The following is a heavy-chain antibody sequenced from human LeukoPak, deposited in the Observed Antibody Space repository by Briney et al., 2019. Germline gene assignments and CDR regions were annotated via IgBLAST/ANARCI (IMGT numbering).Heavy chain of an antibody. CDR2: IYYSGST. Sequence: SETLSLTCIVSGGSISSQFWTWIRQPPGTGLEWIGFIYYSGSTNYNPSFQRRVTISVDTSKSQVSLKLRSVTAADTAVYYCARDETRSSGDYHYYMDVWGKGSTVTVSS. CDR3: ARDETRSSGDYHYYMDV. D-gene: IGHD6-6*01. J-gene: IGHJ6*03. CDR1: GGSISSQF. V-gene: IGHV4-59*11.